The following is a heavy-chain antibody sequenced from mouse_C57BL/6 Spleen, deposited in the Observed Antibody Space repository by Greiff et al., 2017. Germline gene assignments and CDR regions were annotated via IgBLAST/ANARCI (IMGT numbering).Heavy chain of an antibody. CDR2: IYPRSGNT. Sequence: QVQLKQSGAELARPGASVKLSCKASGYTFTSYGISWVKQRPGQGLEWIGEIYPRSGNTYYNEKFKGKATLTADKSSSTAYMELRSLTSEDSAVYFCAREGIYYDYEKYAMDYWGQGTSVTVSS. CDR3: AREGIYYDYEKYAMDY. D-gene: IGHD2-4*01. V-gene: IGHV1-81*01. J-gene: IGHJ4*01. CDR1: GYTFTSYG.